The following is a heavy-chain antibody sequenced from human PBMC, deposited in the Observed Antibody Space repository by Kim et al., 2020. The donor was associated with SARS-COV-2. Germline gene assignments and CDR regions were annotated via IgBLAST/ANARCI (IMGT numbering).Heavy chain of an antibody. CDR2: IYPGDSDT. J-gene: IGHJ3*02. CDR3: ARPQSDILTGFSPDAFDI. CDR1: GYSFTSYW. D-gene: IGHD3-9*01. V-gene: IGHV5-51*01. Sequence: GESLKISCKGSGYSFTSYWIGWVRQMPGKGLEWMGIIYPGDSDTRYSPSFQGQVTISADKSISTAYLQWSSLKASDTAMYYCARPQSDILTGFSPDAFDIWGQGTMVTVSS.